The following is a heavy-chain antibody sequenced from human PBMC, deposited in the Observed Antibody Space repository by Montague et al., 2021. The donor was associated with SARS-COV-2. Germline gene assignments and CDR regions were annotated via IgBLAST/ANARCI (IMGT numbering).Heavy chain of an antibody. CDR1: GGSISSSSYY. CDR2: IYYSGST. J-gene: IGHJ4*02. V-gene: IGHV4-39*02. D-gene: IGHD3-10*01. CDR3: ARGMIRGVTTPLDY. Sequence: SETLSLTCTVSGGSISSSSYYWGWIRQPPGKGLEWIGNIYYSGSTYYNPSLKSRGTISVDTSKNHLSLRLSSVTAADTAVYFCARGMIRGVTTPLDYWGQGSQVTVSS.